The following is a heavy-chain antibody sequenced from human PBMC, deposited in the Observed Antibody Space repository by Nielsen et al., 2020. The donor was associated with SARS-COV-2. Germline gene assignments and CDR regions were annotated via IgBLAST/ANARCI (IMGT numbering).Heavy chain of an antibody. CDR1: GYSFTSYW. J-gene: IGHJ6*03. Sequence: GESLKISCKGSGYSFTSYWISWVRQMPGKGLEWMGRIDPSDSYTNYSPSFQGHVTISADKSISTAYLQWSSLKASDTAMYYCASHVLWFEGGTDNYYYYMDVWGKGTTVTVSS. D-gene: IGHD3-10*01. V-gene: IGHV5-10-1*01. CDR3: ASHVLWFEGGTDNYYYYMDV. CDR2: IDPSDSYT.